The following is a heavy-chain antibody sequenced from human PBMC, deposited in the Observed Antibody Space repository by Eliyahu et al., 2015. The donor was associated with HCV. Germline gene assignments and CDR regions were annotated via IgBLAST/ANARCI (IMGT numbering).Heavy chain of an antibody. Sequence: QVQLQESGPGLVKSSQKSLTCTVSGGRINSNDHYWSWVRQPPGRGLEWIGYRYFIGGPYANPSLKSRLSMSVEASKNRFSLNLNPVTAADTAVYYCARVYGSYLSPNRRHFHFYYMDVWGKGTTVTVSS. D-gene: IGHD2-8*01. V-gene: IGHV4-30-4*01. CDR1: GGRINSNDHY. CDR3: ARVYGSYLSPNRRHFHFYYMDV. CDR2: RYFIGGP. J-gene: IGHJ6*03.